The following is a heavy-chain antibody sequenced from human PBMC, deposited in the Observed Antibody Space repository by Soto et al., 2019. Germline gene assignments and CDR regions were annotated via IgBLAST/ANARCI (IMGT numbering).Heavy chain of an antibody. CDR2: ISYDGSNK. CDR3: AKGAAAGPLDY. J-gene: IGHJ4*02. D-gene: IGHD6-13*01. CDR1: GFTFSSYG. Sequence: GGSLRLSCAASGFTFSSYGMHWVRQAPGKGLEWVAVISYDGSNKYYADSVKGRFTISRDNSKNTLYLQMNSLRAEDTAAYYCAKGAAAGPLDYWGQGTLVTVSS. V-gene: IGHV3-30*18.